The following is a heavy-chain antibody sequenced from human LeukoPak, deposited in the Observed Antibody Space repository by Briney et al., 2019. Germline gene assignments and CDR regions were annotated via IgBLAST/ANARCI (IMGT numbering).Heavy chain of an antibody. CDR2: IYQSGST. J-gene: IGHJ4*02. CDR3: ARVKYTSGWHFDY. Sequence: PSETLSLTCAVSGGSISSGGYSWSWIRQPPGKGLEWIGYIYQSGSTYYNPSLKSRVTISVDRSENQFSLKLSSVTAADTAVYYCARVKYTSGWHFDYWGQGTLVTVSS. V-gene: IGHV4-30-2*01. CDR1: GGSISSGGYS. D-gene: IGHD6-19*01.